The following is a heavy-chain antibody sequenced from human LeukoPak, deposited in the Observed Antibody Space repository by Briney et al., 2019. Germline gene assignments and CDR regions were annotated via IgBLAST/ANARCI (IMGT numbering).Heavy chain of an antibody. J-gene: IGHJ6*02. CDR3: ARAVAGTGYYYGMDV. V-gene: IGHV1-2*06. Sequence: ASVKVSCKASGYTFTGYYMHWVRQAPGQGLEWMGRINPNSGGTNYVQKFQGRVTMTRDTSISTAYMELSRLRSDDAAVYYCARAVAGTGYYYGMDVWGQGTTVTVSS. D-gene: IGHD6-19*01. CDR1: GYTFTGYY. CDR2: INPNSGGT.